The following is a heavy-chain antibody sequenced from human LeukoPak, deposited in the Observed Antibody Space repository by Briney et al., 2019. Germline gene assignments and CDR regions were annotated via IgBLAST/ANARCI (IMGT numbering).Heavy chain of an antibody. CDR2: INHSGST. Sequence: SETLSLTYAVYGGSFSGYYWSWIRQPPGRGLEWIGEINHSGSTNYNPSLKSRVTISVDTSKNQFSLKLSSVTAADTAVYYCARGLGSSSWYPTPYFDYWGQGTLVTVSS. CDR3: ARGLGSSSWYPTPYFDY. CDR1: GGSFSGYY. J-gene: IGHJ4*02. D-gene: IGHD6-13*01. V-gene: IGHV4-34*01.